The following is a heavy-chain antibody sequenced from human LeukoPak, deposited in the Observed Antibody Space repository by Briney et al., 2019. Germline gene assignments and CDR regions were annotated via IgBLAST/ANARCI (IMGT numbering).Heavy chain of an antibody. CDR1: GGSISSYY. CDR3: ARVTDSSGYYSDWYFDL. V-gene: IGHV4-4*07. Sequence: PSETLSLTCTVSGGSISSYYWSWIRQPAGKGLEWIGRVYITGSTNYNPSLKSRVTMSVDTSKNQFSLKLTSVTAADTAVYYCARVTDSSGYYSDWYFDLWGRGTLVTVSS. D-gene: IGHD3-22*01. CDR2: VYITGST. J-gene: IGHJ2*01.